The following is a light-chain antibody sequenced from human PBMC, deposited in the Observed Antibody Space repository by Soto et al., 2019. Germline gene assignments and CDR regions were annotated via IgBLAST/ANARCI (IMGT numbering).Light chain of an antibody. CDR3: QQYNNWPPYT. CDR2: GAS. V-gene: IGKV3-15*01. CDR1: QSVSSD. Sequence: ETVMTQSPATLSVSPGERATLSCRASQSVSSDLAWYQQKPGQAPRLLIYGASTRAAGIPARFSGSGSGTEFTLTISSLQSEDLAVYYCQQYNNWPPYTFGQGTKLEIK. J-gene: IGKJ2*01.